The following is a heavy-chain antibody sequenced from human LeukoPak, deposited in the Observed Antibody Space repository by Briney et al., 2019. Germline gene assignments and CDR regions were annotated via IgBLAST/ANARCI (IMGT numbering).Heavy chain of an antibody. J-gene: IGHJ4*02. CDR1: GFTFSSYG. Sequence: PGGSLRLSCAASGFTFSSYGMHWVRQAPGKGLEWVAFIRYDGSNKYYADSVKGRFTISRDNSKNTLYLQMNSLRAEDTAVYYCARDRQWLEPRAVDYWGQGTLVTVSS. CDR2: IRYDGSNK. D-gene: IGHD6-19*01. V-gene: IGHV3-30*02. CDR3: ARDRQWLEPRAVDY.